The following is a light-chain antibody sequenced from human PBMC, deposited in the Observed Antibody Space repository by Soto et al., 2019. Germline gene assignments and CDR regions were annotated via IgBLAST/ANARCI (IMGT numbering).Light chain of an antibody. CDR3: CSYAGTPYV. V-gene: IGLV2-11*01. CDR2: GVS. Sequence: QSVLTQPRSVSGSPGQSGTISCTGTNSDVGGYTYVSWYQQHPGKAPKLMIYGVSERPSGVPDRFSGSKSGNTASLTISGLQAEDEADYYCCSYAGTPYVFGTGTKVTV. J-gene: IGLJ1*01. CDR1: NSDVGGYTY.